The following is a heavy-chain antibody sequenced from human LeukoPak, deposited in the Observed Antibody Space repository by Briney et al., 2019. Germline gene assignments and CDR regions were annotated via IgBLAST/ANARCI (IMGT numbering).Heavy chain of an antibody. Sequence: ASVKVSCKASGYTFTSYGISWVRQAPGQGLEWMGWISAYNGNTNYAQKLQGRVTMTTDTSTSTAYMEPRSLRSDDTAVYYCARDALYYDYVWGSYRPFDYWGQGTLVTVSS. CDR2: ISAYNGNT. CDR3: ARDALYYDYVWGSYRPFDY. D-gene: IGHD3-16*02. V-gene: IGHV1-18*01. CDR1: GYTFTSYG. J-gene: IGHJ4*02.